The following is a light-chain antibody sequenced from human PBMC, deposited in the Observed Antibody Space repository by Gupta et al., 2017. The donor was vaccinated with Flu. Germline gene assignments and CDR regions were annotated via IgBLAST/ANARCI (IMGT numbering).Light chain of an antibody. CDR1: SSDVGGYNY. J-gene: IGLJ3*02. Sequence: SALTQPASVSGSPGQSITISCTGTSSDVGGYNYDSWYQQRPGKASELMIYRVRERASEGTNRFSGSKSSNTASRTISGLQAEDEDDYYCSSYTSSSTLVFGGRTKLTVL. V-gene: IGLV2-14*01. CDR3: SSYTSSSTLV. CDR2: RVR.